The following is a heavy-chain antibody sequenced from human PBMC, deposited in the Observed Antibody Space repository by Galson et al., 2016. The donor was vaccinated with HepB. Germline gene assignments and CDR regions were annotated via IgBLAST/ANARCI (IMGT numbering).Heavy chain of an antibody. CDR3: LHRQGVFESREYYFDY. D-gene: IGHD2/OR15-2a*01. J-gene: IGHJ4*02. CDR2: IYWDDDK. Sequence: PALVKPTQTLTLTCTFSGFSLSTSGVSVGWIRQPPGKALEWLARIYWDDDKRYSPSLKCRVTITKDTSKNQAVLIMTNMDPLDTATYYCLHRQGVFESREYYFDYWGPGILVTVSS. V-gene: IGHV2-5*02. CDR1: GFSLSTSGVS.